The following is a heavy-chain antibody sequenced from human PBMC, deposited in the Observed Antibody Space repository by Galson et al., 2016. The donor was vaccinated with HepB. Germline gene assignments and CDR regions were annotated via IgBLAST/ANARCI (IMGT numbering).Heavy chain of an antibody. CDR1: GGSINSYY. Sequence: SETLSLTCTVSGGSINSYYWSWIRQPPGKGLEWIGYIYYSGSTKSTTYNPSLKSRVTISVDTSKNQFSLRLTSVTAADTAMYHCARGSWGGSFHFNYWGQGTLVTVSS. CDR2: IYYSGST. V-gene: IGHV4-59*01. CDR3: ARGSWGGSFHFNY. D-gene: IGHD1-26*01. J-gene: IGHJ4*02.